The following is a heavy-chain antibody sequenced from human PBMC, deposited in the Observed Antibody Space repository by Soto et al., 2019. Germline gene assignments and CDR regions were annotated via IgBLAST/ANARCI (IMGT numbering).Heavy chain of an antibody. CDR2: ISFEGSEI. Sequence: QVQLVESGGGVVEPGKSLRLSCVASGFTFSNYGMHWVRQAPGKGLEWVAIISFEGSEIFYADAAKGRFNISRDKSKRTLYMQMDRLRPEATAVYYCAKAIANFWPQANRALDSWGQGTLVTVSS. D-gene: IGHD3-3*01. CDR1: GFTFSNYG. V-gene: IGHV3-30*18. J-gene: IGHJ4*02. CDR3: AKAIANFWPQANRALDS.